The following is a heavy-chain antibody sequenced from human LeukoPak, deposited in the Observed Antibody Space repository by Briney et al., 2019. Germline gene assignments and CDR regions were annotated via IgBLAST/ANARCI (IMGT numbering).Heavy chain of an antibody. V-gene: IGHV4-59*12. D-gene: IGHD4-23*01. CDR3: ARDMTTVVTGDY. Sequence: SETLSLTCTVSGGSISSYYWSWIRQPPGKGLEWIGYIYYSRSTKYNPSLKSRVTISVDTSKNQFSLKMSSVTAADTAVYYCARDMTTVVTGDYWGQGTLVTVSS. CDR1: GGSISSYY. CDR2: IYYSRST. J-gene: IGHJ4*02.